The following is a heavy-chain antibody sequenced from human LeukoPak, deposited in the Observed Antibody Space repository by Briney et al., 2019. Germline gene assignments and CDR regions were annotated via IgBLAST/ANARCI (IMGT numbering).Heavy chain of an antibody. CDR3: ARSRTGYCSSTSCYYYYGMDV. V-gene: IGHV3-66*01. D-gene: IGHD2-2*01. J-gene: IGHJ6*02. CDR2: IYSGGST. CDR1: GFTVSSNY. Sequence: GGSLRLSCAASGFTVSSNYMSWVRQAPGKGLEWGSVIYSGGSTYYADSVKGRFTISRDNSKNTLYLQMNSLRAEDTAVYYCARSRTGYCSSTSCYYYYGMDVWGQGTTVTVSS.